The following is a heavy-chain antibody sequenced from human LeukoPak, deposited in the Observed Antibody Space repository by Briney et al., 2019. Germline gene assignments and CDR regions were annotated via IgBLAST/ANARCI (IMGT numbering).Heavy chain of an antibody. CDR3: ARGFVLIMYYFDY. CDR2: INPNSGGT. Sequence: GASVKVSCKASGYTFTGYYMHWVRQAPGQGLEWMGWINPNSGGTNYAQKFQGRVTMTRDTSISTAYMELSRLRSDDTAVYYCARGFVLIMYYFDYWGQGTLVTVSS. D-gene: IGHD3/OR15-3a*01. J-gene: IGHJ4*02. V-gene: IGHV1-2*02. CDR1: GYTFTGYY.